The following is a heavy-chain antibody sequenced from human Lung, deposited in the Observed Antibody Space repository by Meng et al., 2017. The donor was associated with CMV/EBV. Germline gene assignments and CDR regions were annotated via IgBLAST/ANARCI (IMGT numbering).Heavy chain of an antibody. J-gene: IGHJ5*01. CDR1: GDTFNNYA. CDR3: ARKLIAITEDYFDP. D-gene: IGHD3-22*01. Sequence: SXXVSXKASGDTFNNYAISWVRQAPGQGLEWMGGIIPLFGSTNYAQKFQGRVTITSITPDASTSTSYLELHSLRTEETAVYYCARKLIAITEDYFDPWGQGTXVTCSS. V-gene: IGHV1-69*13. CDR2: IIPLFGST.